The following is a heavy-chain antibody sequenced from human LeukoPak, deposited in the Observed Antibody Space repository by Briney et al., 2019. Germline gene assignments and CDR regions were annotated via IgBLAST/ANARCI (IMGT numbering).Heavy chain of an antibody. CDR1: GFTFSSYS. Sequence: NPGGSLRLSCAASGFTFSSYSMNWVRQAPGKGLEWVSSVSSSKTHIYHADSVRGRFTISRDNAKNSLYLQMNSLRAEDTAVYYCARDGTVTATAAFDLWGQGTMVTVSS. V-gene: IGHV3-21*01. CDR2: VSSSKTHI. CDR3: ARDGTVTATAAFDL. D-gene: IGHD2-21*02. J-gene: IGHJ3*01.